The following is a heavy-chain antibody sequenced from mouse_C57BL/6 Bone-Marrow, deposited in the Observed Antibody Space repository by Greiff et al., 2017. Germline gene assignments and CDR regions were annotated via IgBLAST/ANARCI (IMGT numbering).Heavy chain of an antibody. CDR2: ISNLAYSI. V-gene: IGHV5-15*01. D-gene: IGHD2-2*01. Sequence: EVNVVESGGGLVQPGGSLKLSCAASGFTFSDYGMAWVRQAPRKGPEWVAFISNLAYSIYYADTVTGRFTISRENAKNTLYLEMSSLRSEDTAMYYCARSYYGYFYFDYWGQGTTLTVSS. J-gene: IGHJ2*01. CDR3: ARSYYGYFYFDY. CDR1: GFTFSDYG.